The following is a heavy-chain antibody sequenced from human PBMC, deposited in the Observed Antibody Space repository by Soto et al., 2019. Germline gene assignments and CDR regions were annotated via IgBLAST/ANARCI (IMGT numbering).Heavy chain of an antibody. J-gene: IGHJ4*02. D-gene: IGHD3-22*01. CDR2: IAYDGSDK. CDR3: ARDYYKYYDSSGYYRSPAY. V-gene: IGHV3-30-3*01. Sequence: GGSLILSCAASGFTFSSYSMHWVRQDPGKGLEWVAVIAYDGSDKDYADSVKGRFTISRDNSRNTLFLQMNSLRAEDTAVYYCARDYYKYYDSSGYYRSPAYWGQGTLVTVSS. CDR1: GFTFSSYS.